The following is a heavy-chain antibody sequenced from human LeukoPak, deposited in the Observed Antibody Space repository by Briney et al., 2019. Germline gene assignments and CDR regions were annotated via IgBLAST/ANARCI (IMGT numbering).Heavy chain of an antibody. D-gene: IGHD4-17*01. CDR3: ARGPHYGDGNYFFHMDV. J-gene: IGHJ6*03. CDR1: GGSISSSSYY. CDR2: IYYSGST. V-gene: IGHV4-39*07. Sequence: SETLSLTCTVSGGSISSSSYYWGWIRQPPGKGLEWIGSIYYSGSTYYNPSLKSRVTISVDTSKNQFSLKLSSVTAADTAVYYCARGPHYGDGNYFFHMDVWGKGTTVTISS.